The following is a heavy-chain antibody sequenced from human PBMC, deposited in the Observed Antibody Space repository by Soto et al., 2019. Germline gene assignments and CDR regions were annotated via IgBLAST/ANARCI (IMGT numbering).Heavy chain of an antibody. CDR3: ARDKLTGLFDY. CDR1: GGSFSGYY. V-gene: IGHV4-34*01. Sequence: SETLSLTCAVYGGSFSGYYWTWIRQPPGTGLEWIGEINHSGSTNYNPSLKSRVTISVDTSKNQFSLKLTSVTAADTAVYYCARDKLTGLFDYWGQRTLVTVSS. D-gene: IGHD1-1*01. CDR2: INHSGST. J-gene: IGHJ4*01.